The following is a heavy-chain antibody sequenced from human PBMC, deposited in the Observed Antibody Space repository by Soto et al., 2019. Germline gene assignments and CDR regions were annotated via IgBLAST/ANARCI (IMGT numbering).Heavy chain of an antibody. CDR3: AHRLPLNPDWNYGRFHF. CDR1: GFSLTTSGVG. D-gene: IGHD1-7*01. J-gene: IGHJ4*02. Sequence: QITLKESGPPLVKPTQTLTLTCTFSGFSLTTSGVGVGWVRQPPGKALEWLALIYWDDDKRYSPSLESSLTLTKDTSKPLLVLTITNMNPVDTGTSFCAHRLPLNPDWNYGRFHFWGLGSLVTVSS. CDR2: IYWDDDK. V-gene: IGHV2-5*02.